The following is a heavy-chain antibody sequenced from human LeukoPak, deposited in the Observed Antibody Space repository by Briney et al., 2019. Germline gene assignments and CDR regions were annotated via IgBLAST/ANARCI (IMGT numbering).Heavy chain of an antibody. Sequence: PGGSLRLSCAASGFTFSSYAMHWVRQAPGKGLEWVAVTSYDGSNKYYADSVKGRFTISRDNSKNTLYLQMNSLRAEDTAVYYCARDRNPQRYYYDSSGYLYYFDYWGQGTLVTVSS. CDR2: TSYDGSNK. J-gene: IGHJ4*02. CDR3: ARDRNPQRYYYDSSGYLYYFDY. D-gene: IGHD3-22*01. V-gene: IGHV3-30-3*01. CDR1: GFTFSSYA.